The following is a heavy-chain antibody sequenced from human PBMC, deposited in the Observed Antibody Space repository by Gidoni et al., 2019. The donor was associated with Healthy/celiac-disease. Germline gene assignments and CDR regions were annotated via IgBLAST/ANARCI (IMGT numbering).Heavy chain of an antibody. CDR1: GFPVLSHY. Sequence: EVQLVESGGGLVQPGGSVRLSCAASGFPVLSHYMSWVRQAPGTWLEWVSVIYSGGSTYYADSVKGRFTISRDNSKNTLYLQMNSLRAEDTAVYYCAREWNDYVWGSYRYFDYWGQGTLVTVSS. CDR2: IYSGGST. J-gene: IGHJ4*02. V-gene: IGHV3-66*01. CDR3: AREWNDYVWGSYRYFDY. D-gene: IGHD3-16*02.